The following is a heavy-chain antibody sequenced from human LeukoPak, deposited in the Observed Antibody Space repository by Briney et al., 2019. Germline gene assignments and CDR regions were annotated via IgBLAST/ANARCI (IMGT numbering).Heavy chain of an antibody. CDR1: GYTFTSYG. CDR2: ISACNGNT. D-gene: IGHD3-22*01. CDR3: ARDYFDSSVYYWIFDY. Sequence: VASVKVSCKASGYTFTSYGISWVRQAPGQGLEWMGWISACNGNTNYAQKLQGRVTMTTDTSTSTAYMELRSLRSDDTAVYYCARDYFDSSVYYWIFDYWGRGPLVTVSS. V-gene: IGHV1-18*01. J-gene: IGHJ4*02.